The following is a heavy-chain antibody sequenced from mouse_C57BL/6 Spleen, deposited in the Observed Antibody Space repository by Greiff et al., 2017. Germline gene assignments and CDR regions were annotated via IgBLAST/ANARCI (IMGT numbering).Heavy chain of an antibody. CDR3: ASTTAQATAWFAY. CDR2: ISGGGGNT. Sequence: DVMLVESGGGLVKPGGSLKLSCAASGFTFSSYTMSWVRQTPEKRLEWVATISGGGGNTYYPDSVKGRFTISRDNAKNTLYLQMSSLRSEDTALYYCASTTAQATAWFAYWGQGTLVTVSA. V-gene: IGHV5-9*01. CDR1: GFTFSSYT. D-gene: IGHD3-2*02. J-gene: IGHJ3*01.